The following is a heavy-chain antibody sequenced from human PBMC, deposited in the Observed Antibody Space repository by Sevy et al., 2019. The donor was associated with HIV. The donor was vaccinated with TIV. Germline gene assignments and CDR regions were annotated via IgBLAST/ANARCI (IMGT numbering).Heavy chain of an antibody. CDR3: AREDSNYDVGCCYYYGMDV. CDR1: GFTFSSYW. J-gene: IGHJ6*02. CDR2: IKQDGSEK. V-gene: IGHV3-7*01. D-gene: IGHD4-4*01. Sequence: GGSLRLSCAASGFTFSSYWMSWVRQAPGKGLEWMANIKQDGSEKYYVDSVKGRFTISRDNAKNSLYLQMNSLRAEDTAVYYCAREDSNYDVGCCYYYGMDVWGQGTTVTVSS.